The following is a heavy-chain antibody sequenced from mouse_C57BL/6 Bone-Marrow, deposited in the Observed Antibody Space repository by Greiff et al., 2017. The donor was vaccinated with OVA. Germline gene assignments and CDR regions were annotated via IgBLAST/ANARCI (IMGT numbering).Heavy chain of an antibody. Sequence: VQVVESGPELVKPGASVKISCKASGYAFSSSWMNWVKQRPGKGLEWIGRIYPGDGDTNYNGKFKGKATLTADKSSSTAYMQLSSLTSEDSAVYFCARNGWLLIPFYWYFDVWGTGTTVTVSS. CDR1: GYAFSSSW. CDR2: IYPGDGDT. J-gene: IGHJ1*03. CDR3: ARNGWLLIPFYWYFDV. V-gene: IGHV1-82*01. D-gene: IGHD2-3*01.